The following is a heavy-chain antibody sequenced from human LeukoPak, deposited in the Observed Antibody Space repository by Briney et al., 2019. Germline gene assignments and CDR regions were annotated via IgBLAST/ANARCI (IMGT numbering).Heavy chain of an antibody. V-gene: IGHV3-48*03. CDR2: IXXSGSNI. J-gene: IGHJ6*03. CDR3: AKRRDFWSGYYEYMDV. CDR1: GFTFSSYE. D-gene: IGHD3-3*01. Sequence: GFTFSSYEXXWVRQAPGKGLEWXSYIXXSGSNIYYADSVKGGFTISRDNSKKKLYVQMNSLRAEDTAVYYCAKRRDFWSGYYEYMDVWGKGTTVTVSS.